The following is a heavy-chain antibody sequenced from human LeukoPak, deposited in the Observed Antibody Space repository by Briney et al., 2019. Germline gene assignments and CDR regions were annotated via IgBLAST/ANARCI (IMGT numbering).Heavy chain of an antibody. CDR1: QFTFSSYW. V-gene: IGHV3-74*01. J-gene: IGHJ4*02. CDR2: ITSDGSST. D-gene: IGHD5-12*01. CDR3: ARDGSLPDY. Sequence: PGGSLRLSCAASQFTFSSYWMTWFRQAPGKGLVWVSFITSDGSSTSYADYAKGRFTISRDNAKNMLYLQMNSLRAEDTAVYYCARDGSLPDYWGQGTLVTVSS.